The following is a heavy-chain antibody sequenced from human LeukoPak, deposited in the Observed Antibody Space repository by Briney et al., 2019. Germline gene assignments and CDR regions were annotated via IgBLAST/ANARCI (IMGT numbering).Heavy chain of an antibody. CDR3: ARGVVTTSDAFDI. CDR2: INHSGST. Sequence: SETLSLTCAVYGGSFTGYYWNWIRQPPGKGLGWIGEINHSGSTNFIPSLKSRVTISLDTSKNQFSLKLSSVTAADTAVYYCARGVVTTSDAFDIWGQGTVVTVSS. J-gene: IGHJ3*02. V-gene: IGHV4-34*01. CDR1: GGSFTGYY. D-gene: IGHD4-23*01.